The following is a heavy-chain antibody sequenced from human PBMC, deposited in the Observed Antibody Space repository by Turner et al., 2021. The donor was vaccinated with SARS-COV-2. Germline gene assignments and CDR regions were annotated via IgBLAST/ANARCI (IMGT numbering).Heavy chain of an antibody. CDR2: IYYSGST. CDR1: GGSISSSSYY. CDR3: ASPSVDFWSGSYYGMDV. Sequence: QLQLQASGPGLVKPSETLSLPCTLSGGSISSSSYYWGWIRQPPGKGLEWIGSIYYSGSTYYNPSLKSRVTISVDTSKNQFSLKLSSVTAADTAVYYCASPSVDFWSGSYYGMDVWGQGTTVTVSS. D-gene: IGHD3-3*01. J-gene: IGHJ6*02. V-gene: IGHV4-39*01.